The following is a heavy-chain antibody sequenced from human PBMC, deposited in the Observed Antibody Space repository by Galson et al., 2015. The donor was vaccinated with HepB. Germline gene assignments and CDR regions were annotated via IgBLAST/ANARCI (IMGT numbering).Heavy chain of an antibody. CDR3: ARDPLTATAT. CDR1: GGSFSAFY. J-gene: IGHJ4*02. Sequence: LSLTCTVYGGSFSAFYWSWIRQPPGKGLESIAEINPSGSTVYNPSLKSRVTISVDTSKNQFYLKMTSVTAVDTAVYYCARDPLTATATWGQGTLVTVSS. V-gene: IGHV4-34*01. CDR2: INPSGST. D-gene: IGHD3-9*01.